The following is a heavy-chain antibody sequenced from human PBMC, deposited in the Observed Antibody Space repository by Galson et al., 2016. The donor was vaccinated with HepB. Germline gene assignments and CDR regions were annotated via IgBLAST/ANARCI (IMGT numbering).Heavy chain of an antibody. V-gene: IGHV3-11*06. CDR3: ARGGRSGYHYELIDC. D-gene: IGHD3-22*01. J-gene: IGHJ4*02. CDR1: GFTFSDFY. CDR2: ISNSNRYT. Sequence: SLRLSCAASGFTFSDFYMTWIRQAPGKGLEWVSYISNSNRYTNYADSVKGRFTISRDNAKNSLYLQMNSLRAEDTAVYYCARGGRSGYHYELIDCWGQGTLATVSS.